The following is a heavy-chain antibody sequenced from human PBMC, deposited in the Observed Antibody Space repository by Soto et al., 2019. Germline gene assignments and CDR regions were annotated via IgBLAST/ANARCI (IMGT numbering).Heavy chain of an antibody. D-gene: IGHD4-17*01. J-gene: IGHJ4*02. CDR1: GGSISSYY. CDR3: AREGTYYGDYGTLGY. V-gene: IGHV4-59*01. CDR2: IYHSGST. Sequence: QVQLQESGPGLVKPSETLSLTCTVSGGSISSYYWSWIRQPPGKGLEWIGYIYHSGSTNYNPSLKSRVTISVDTSKNQFSLKLSSVTAADTAVYYCAREGTYYGDYGTLGYWGQGTRVTVSS.